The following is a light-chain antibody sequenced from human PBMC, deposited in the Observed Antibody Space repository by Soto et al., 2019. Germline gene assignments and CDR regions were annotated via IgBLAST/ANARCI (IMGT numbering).Light chain of an antibody. J-gene: IGLJ1*01. CDR3: FSYAGSYTFV. CDR2: DVT. V-gene: IGLV2-11*01. Sequence: QSALTQPRSVSGSPGQSVTISCTGTSSDVGGYSYVSWYQQHPGKAPKVMMYDVTTRPSGIPDRFSGSKSGNTASLTISGLQAEDEADYYRFSYAGSYTFVFGTGTKLTVL. CDR1: SSDVGGYSY.